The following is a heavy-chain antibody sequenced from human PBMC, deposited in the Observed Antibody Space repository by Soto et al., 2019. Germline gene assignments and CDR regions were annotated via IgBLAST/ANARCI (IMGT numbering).Heavy chain of an antibody. CDR2: IYYSGST. D-gene: IGHD3-9*01. CDR1: GGSISSGGYY. Sequence: SETLSLTCTVSGGSISSGGYYWSWIRQHPGKGLEWIGYIYYSGSTYYNPSLKSRVTISVDTSKNQFSLKLSSVTAADTAVYFCARTHLTGYYVREMYDVDSWGQGTLVTVSS. V-gene: IGHV4-31*03. CDR3: ARTHLTGYYVREMYDVDS. J-gene: IGHJ4*02.